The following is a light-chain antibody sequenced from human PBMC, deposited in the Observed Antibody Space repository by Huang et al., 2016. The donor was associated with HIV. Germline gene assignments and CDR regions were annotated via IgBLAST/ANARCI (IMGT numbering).Light chain of an antibody. V-gene: IGKV3-20*01. Sequence: EIVLTQSPGTLSLSPGERATLSCRASQSVSSSYFAWYQQKPGQAPRLLIYGASSRATGIPDRFSVSGSGTDFTLTISRLEPEDFAVYYCQQYGSSPQTFGQGTKLEIK. J-gene: IGKJ2*01. CDR3: QQYGSSPQT. CDR1: QSVSSSY. CDR2: GAS.